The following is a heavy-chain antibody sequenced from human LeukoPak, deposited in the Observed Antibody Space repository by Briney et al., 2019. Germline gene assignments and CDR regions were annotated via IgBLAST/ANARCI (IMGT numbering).Heavy chain of an antibody. J-gene: IGHJ4*02. CDR1: GFTFDDYA. Sequence: GGSLRLSCAASGFTFDDYAMPWVRQAPGKGLEWVSGISWNSGSIGYADSVKGRFTISRDNAKNSLYLQMNSLRAEDTALYYCAKDVYDSSGYWYYFDYWGQGTLVTVSS. V-gene: IGHV3-9*01. CDR2: ISWNSGSI. CDR3: AKDVYDSSGYWYYFDY. D-gene: IGHD3-22*01.